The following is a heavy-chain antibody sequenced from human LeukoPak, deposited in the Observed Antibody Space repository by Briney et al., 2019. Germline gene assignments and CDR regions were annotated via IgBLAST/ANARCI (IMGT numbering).Heavy chain of an antibody. V-gene: IGHV4-59*08. D-gene: IGHD4-17*01. Sequence: SETLSLTCTVSGGSISSYYWSWIRQPPGKGLEWIGYIYYSGSTNYNPSLKSRVTISVDTSKNQFPLKLSSVTAADTAVYYCARHHYDYGDHYYFDYWGQGTLVTVSS. CDR2: IYYSGST. J-gene: IGHJ4*02. CDR1: GGSISSYY. CDR3: ARHHYDYGDHYYFDY.